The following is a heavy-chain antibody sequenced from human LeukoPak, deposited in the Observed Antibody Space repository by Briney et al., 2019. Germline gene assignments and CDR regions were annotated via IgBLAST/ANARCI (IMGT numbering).Heavy chain of an antibody. D-gene: IGHD6-13*01. CDR2: IVPSGST. CDR1: GASIRNNY. J-gene: IGHJ4*02. CDR3: AKEGAAPGPDFDY. V-gene: IGHV4-4*07. Sequence: SETLSLTCTVSGASIRNNYWSWIRQPAGKGLEWIGRIVPSGSTNYNPSLKSRVTMSVDTSKSQFSLKLNSVTAADTAVYYCAKEGAAPGPDFDYWGQGTLVIVSS.